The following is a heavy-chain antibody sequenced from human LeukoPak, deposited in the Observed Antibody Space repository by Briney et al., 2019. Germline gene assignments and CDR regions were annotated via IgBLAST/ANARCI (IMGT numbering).Heavy chain of an antibody. CDR2: ISGSGGST. J-gene: IGHJ4*02. CDR1: GLNFSSYA. D-gene: IGHD3-16*02. CDR3: AKEGDVWGSYRQHY. Sequence: GGSLTLSCAASGLNFSSYAMSWVRQAPGKGLEWVSAISGSGGSTYYADSVKGRFTISRDNSKNALYLQMNSLRAEDTAVYYCAKEGDVWGSYRQHYWGQGTL. V-gene: IGHV3-23*01.